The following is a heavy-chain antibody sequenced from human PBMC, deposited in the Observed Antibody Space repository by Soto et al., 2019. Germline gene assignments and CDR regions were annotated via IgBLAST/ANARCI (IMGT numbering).Heavy chain of an antibody. CDR2: FDPEDGET. V-gene: IGHV1-24*01. J-gene: IGHJ6*03. Sequence: ASVKVSCKVSGYTHPELSMHWVRQTPGKGLEWMGGFDPEDGETIYAQKFQGRVTMTRNTSISTAYMELSSLRSEDTAVYYCASTSGGSGSYFPWDYYYYMDVWGKGTTVTVSS. CDR3: ASTSGGSGSYFPWDYYYYMDV. CDR1: GYTHPELS. D-gene: IGHD3-10*01.